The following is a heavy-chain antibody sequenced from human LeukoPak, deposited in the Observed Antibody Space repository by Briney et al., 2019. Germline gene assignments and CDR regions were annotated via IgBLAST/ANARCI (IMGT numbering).Heavy chain of an antibody. CDR1: GGSINNNY. CDR2: LYTRGST. CDR3: ARGCYCSADICTGGDAFDI. J-gene: IGHJ3*02. V-gene: IGHV4-4*07. Sequence: ASETLSLTCTVSGGSINNNYWRWIRQPAGKGLEWIGRLYTRGSTNYNPSLKSRVTMSVDTSKNQCFLKLSSVTAAATAVYYCARGCYCSADICTGGDAFDIWGQGTMVSVSS. D-gene: IGHD2-15*01.